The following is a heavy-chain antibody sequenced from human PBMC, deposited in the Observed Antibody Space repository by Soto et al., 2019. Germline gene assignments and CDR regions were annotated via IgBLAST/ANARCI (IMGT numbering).Heavy chain of an antibody. Sequence: PGGSLRLSCAASGFTFSSYGRHWVRQAPGKGLEWVAVIWYDGSNKYYADSVKGRFTISRDNSKNTLYLQMNSLRVEDTAVYYCARDRYSSGWYDLDYWGQGTLVTVSS. CDR3: ARDRYSSGWYDLDY. J-gene: IGHJ4*02. D-gene: IGHD6-19*01. CDR2: IWYDGSNK. CDR1: GFTFSSYG. V-gene: IGHV3-33*01.